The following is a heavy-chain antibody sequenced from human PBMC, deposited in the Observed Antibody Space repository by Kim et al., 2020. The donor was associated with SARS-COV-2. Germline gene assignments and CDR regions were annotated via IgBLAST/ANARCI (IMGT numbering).Heavy chain of an antibody. D-gene: IGHD5-18*01. V-gene: IGHV4-31*03. CDR2: IYYSGST. CDR3: ARNGYSYGDAYFDY. CDR1: GGSISSGGYY. Sequence: SETLSLTCTVSGGSISSGGYYWSWIRQHPGKGLEWIGYIYYSGSTYYNPSLKSRVTISVDTSKNQFSLKLSSVTAADTAVYYCARNGYSYGDAYFDYWGQGTLVTVSS. J-gene: IGHJ4*02.